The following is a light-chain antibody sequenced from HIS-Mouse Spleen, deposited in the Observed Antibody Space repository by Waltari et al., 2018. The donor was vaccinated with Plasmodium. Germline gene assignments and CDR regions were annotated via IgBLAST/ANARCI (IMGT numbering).Light chain of an antibody. CDR2: EDS. CDR1: ALPKKY. CDR3: YSTDSSGNHRV. V-gene: IGLV3-10*01. Sequence: SYELTQPPSVSVSPGQTARITCSGDALPKKYAYWYQHKSGQAPVLVIDEDSKRPSGLPERFSGSSSGTMATLTISGAQVEDEADYYCYSTDSSGNHRVFGGGTKLTVL. J-gene: IGLJ3*02.